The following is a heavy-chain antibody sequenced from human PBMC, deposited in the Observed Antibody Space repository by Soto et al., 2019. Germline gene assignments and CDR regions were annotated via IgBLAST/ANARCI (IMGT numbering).Heavy chain of an antibody. D-gene: IGHD4-17*01. Sequence: QVQLVQSGAEVKKPGSSVKVSCKASAGTFSSYTISWVRQAPGQGLEWMGRIIPILGIANYAQKFQGRVTIPADKSTSTAYMELSSLRSEDTAVYYCALGYYGDYPFAYWGQGTLVTVSS. CDR1: AGTFSSYT. CDR2: IIPILGIA. CDR3: ALGYYGDYPFAY. J-gene: IGHJ4*02. V-gene: IGHV1-69*02.